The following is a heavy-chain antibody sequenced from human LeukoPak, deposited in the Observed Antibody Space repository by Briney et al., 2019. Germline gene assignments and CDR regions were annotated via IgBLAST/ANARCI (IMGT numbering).Heavy chain of an antibody. Sequence: GGSLRLSCAASGFTFSSYGMHWVRQAPGKGLEWVAVMSYDGSNKYYADSVKGRFTISRDNSKNTLYLQMNSLRAEDTAVYYCAKGIDYDSSGYYYYYYGMDVWGQGTTVTVSS. CDR2: MSYDGSNK. V-gene: IGHV3-30*18. D-gene: IGHD3-22*01. CDR1: GFTFSSYG. J-gene: IGHJ6*02. CDR3: AKGIDYDSSGYYYYYYGMDV.